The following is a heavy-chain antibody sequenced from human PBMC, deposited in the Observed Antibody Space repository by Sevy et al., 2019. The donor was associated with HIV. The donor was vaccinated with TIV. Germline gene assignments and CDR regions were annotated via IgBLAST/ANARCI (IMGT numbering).Heavy chain of an antibody. CDR3: TRLGYYDSSGYYNY. CDR1: GFTFSGSA. CDR2: IRSKANSYAT. J-gene: IGHJ4*02. Sequence: GGFLRLSCAASGFTFSGSAMHWVRQASGKGLEWVGRIRSKANSYATAYAASVKGRFTISRDDSKNTAYLQMNSLKTEDTAVYYCTRLGYYDSSGYYNYWGQGTLVTVSS. V-gene: IGHV3-73*01. D-gene: IGHD3-22*01.